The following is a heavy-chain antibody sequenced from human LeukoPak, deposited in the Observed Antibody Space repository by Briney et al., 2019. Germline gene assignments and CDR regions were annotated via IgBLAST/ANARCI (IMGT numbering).Heavy chain of an antibody. CDR3: AKVDGYNSGWYDS. J-gene: IGHJ5*01. CDR2: ISWNSGNI. D-gene: IGHD6-19*01. V-gene: IGHV3-9*01. Sequence: GGSLRLSCAASGFTFSNYAMPWVRQAPGKGLEWVSGISWNSGNIGYADSVKGRFTISRDNAKNSLYLQMDILKPEDTAFYYCAKVDGYNSGWYDSWGQGTLVTVSS. CDR1: GFTFSNYA.